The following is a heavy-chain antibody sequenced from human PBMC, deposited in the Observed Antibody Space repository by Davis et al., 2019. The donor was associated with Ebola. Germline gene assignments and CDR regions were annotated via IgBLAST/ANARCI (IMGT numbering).Heavy chain of an antibody. Sequence: SETLSLTCTVSGVSINSVDYYWSWIRQPPGKGLEWIGEINHSGSTNYNPSLKSRVTISVDTSKNQFSLKLNSVTAADTAVYYCARGSGTYLSFDYWGQGTLVTVSS. V-gene: IGHV4-61*08. CDR3: ARGSGTYLSFDY. CDR2: INHSGST. CDR1: GVSINSVDYY. D-gene: IGHD3-10*01. J-gene: IGHJ4*02.